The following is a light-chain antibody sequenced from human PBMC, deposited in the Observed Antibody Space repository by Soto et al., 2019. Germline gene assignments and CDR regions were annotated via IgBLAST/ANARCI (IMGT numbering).Light chain of an antibody. Sequence: EVVLTHSPATLSVSPGDRAALSCRASQDIGSAVAWYHQRSGQAPRLLIFDASIRVPTTPARFSGSVSGTEFTLTISSLESEDFAVYFCQQYGDRPRTFGQGTKADIK. CDR3: QQYGDRPRT. CDR1: QDIGSA. J-gene: IGKJ1*01. V-gene: IGKV3-15*01. CDR2: DAS.